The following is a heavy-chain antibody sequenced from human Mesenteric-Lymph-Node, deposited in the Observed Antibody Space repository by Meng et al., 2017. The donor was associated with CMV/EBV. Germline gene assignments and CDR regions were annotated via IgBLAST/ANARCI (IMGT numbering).Heavy chain of an antibody. CDR2: IRYDGSNK. J-gene: IGHJ6*02. V-gene: IGHV3-30*02. D-gene: IGHD6-19*01. CDR1: GFTFSSYG. Sequence: GESLKISCAASGFTFSSYGMHWVRQAPGKGLEWVAFIRYDGSNKYYADSVKGRFTISRDNSKNTLYLQMNSLRAEDTAVYYCARDQRLGAVADTYYYYGMDVWGQGTTVTVSS. CDR3: ARDQRLGAVADTYYYYGMDV.